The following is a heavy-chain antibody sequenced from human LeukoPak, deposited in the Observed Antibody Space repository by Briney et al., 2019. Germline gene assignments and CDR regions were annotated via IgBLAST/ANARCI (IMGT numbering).Heavy chain of an antibody. CDR2: IIPILGIA. CDR3: ASKYCSSTSCPPTYYYYYYMDV. D-gene: IGHD2-2*01. CDR1: GGTFSSYA. J-gene: IGHJ6*03. V-gene: IGHV1-69*04. Sequence: ASVKVSCKASGGTFSSYAISWVRQAPGQGLEWMGRIIPILGIANYAQKFQGRVTITADESTSTAYMELSSLRSEDTAVYYCASKYCSSTSCPPTYYYYYYMDVWGKGTTVTVSS.